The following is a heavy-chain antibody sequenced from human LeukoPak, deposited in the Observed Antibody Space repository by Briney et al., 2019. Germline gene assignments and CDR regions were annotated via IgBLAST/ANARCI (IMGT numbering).Heavy chain of an antibody. J-gene: IGHJ4*02. CDR3: ASWAGGNEPVASFDY. CDR2: INLYNGAT. V-gene: IGHV1-2*02. Sequence: ASVTVSRKPTGYSFTAYYIFWMRQAPGQGLECMGWINLYNGATKYAQRFQSKVTMTRDTSISTAYMELSRLRSDDTATYYCASWAGGNEPVASFDYWGQGTLVTVSS. CDR1: GYSFTAYY. D-gene: IGHD1-14*01.